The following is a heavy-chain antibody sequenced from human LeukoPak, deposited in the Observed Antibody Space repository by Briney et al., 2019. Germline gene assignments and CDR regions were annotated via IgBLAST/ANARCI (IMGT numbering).Heavy chain of an antibody. CDR3: ATARGPYDSSGYYAF. V-gene: IGHV1-24*01. CDR1: GYTLTELS. CDR2: FDPEDGET. Sequence: ASVKVSCXVSGYTLTELSMHWVRQAPGKGLEWMGGFDPEDGETIYAQKFQGRVTMTEDTSTDTAYMELSSLRSEDTAVYYCATARGPYDSSGYYAFWGQGTLVTVSS. J-gene: IGHJ4*02. D-gene: IGHD3-22*01.